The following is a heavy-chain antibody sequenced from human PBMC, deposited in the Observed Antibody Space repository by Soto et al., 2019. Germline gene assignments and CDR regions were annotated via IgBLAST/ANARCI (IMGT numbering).Heavy chain of an antibody. Sequence: QVQLVESGGGVVQPGRSLRLSCAGSGFTFNTYGMHWVRQAPGKGLEWGAVMSYDGRKEYYVDSVKGRFTISRENSKNTLYLQMNSLREEDTAVYYCVKDPTAGGTGTYYSYWGQGTLVTVSS. CDR1: GFTFNTYG. CDR2: MSYDGRKE. J-gene: IGHJ4*02. D-gene: IGHD3-10*01. CDR3: VKDPTAGGTGTYYSY. V-gene: IGHV3-30*18.